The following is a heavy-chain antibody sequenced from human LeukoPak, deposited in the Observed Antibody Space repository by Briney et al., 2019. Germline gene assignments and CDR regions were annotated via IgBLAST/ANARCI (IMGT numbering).Heavy chain of an antibody. CDR2: IYYSGST. Sequence: SETLSLTCTVSGGSISSYYWSWIRQPPGKGLEWIEYIYYSGSTNYNPSLKSRVTISVDTSKNQFSLKLSSGAAADTAVYYWARGATGFDYWGQGTLVTVSS. CDR3: ARGATGFDY. D-gene: IGHD5-12*01. J-gene: IGHJ4*02. CDR1: GGSISSYY. V-gene: IGHV4-59*01.